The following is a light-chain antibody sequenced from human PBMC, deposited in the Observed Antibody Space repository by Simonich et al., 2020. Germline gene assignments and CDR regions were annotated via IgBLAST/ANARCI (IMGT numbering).Light chain of an antibody. CDR1: QSLLHSDGKTY. CDR2: EGS. CDR3: MQSIQLPMYT. J-gene: IGKJ2*01. V-gene: IGKV2D-29*02. Sequence: DIVMTQTPLSLSVTPGQPASISCKSSQSLLHSDGKTYLYWYLQTPGQSPQLLIYEGSNRFSWVPDRFSGSGSGTDFTLKISRVEAEDVGVYYCMQSIQLPMYTFGQGTKLEIK.